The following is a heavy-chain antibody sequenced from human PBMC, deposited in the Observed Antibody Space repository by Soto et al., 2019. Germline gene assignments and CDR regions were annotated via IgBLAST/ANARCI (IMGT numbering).Heavy chain of an antibody. CDR1: GYSISSGYY. V-gene: IGHV4-38-2*01. Sequence: SETLSLTCAVSGYSISSGYYWCWIRQAPEKGLEWTGSIYHSGATFYNPSLKSRITMSVDTSKNQFSLRLTSVTAADTAFYYCAIIAGQAASSFFFDHWGQGTLVTVSS. CDR2: IYHSGAT. J-gene: IGHJ4*02. D-gene: IGHD2-15*01. CDR3: AIIAGQAASSFFFDH.